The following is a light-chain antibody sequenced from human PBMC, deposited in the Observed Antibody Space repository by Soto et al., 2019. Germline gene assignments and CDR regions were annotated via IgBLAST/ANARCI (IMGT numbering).Light chain of an antibody. CDR3: QQYVSPWP. J-gene: IGKJ1*01. V-gene: IGKV3-20*01. Sequence: EIVLTQSPGPLSLSPGEKATPPFRPSQSVRRSYLAGNQQKPAKPPRLLILGASSRATGTPERFSGSGSGTDFPLTISRLEPKDFAVYSCQQYVSPWPFGQGTKV. CDR1: QSVRRSY. CDR2: GAS.